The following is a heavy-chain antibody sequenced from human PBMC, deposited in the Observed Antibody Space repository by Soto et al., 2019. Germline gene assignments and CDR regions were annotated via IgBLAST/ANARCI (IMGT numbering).Heavy chain of an antibody. CDR1: GYTFSNYW. Sequence: GESLKVSCKGSGYTFSNYWVDLVRQMPGKGLEWMGIIYPGDSDTRYSPSFQGQVTISVDKSITTAYLQWSSLKASDTAMYYCARRRDGGSYNAFDIWGQGTMVTVSS. CDR3: ARRRDGGSYNAFDI. J-gene: IGHJ3*02. D-gene: IGHD1-26*01. CDR2: IYPGDSDT. V-gene: IGHV5-51*01.